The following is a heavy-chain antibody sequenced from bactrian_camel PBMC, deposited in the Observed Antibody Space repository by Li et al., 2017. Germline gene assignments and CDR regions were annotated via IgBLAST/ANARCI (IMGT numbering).Heavy chain of an antibody. Sequence: DVQLVESGGGRVQAGGSLRLSCVASGYTYSRIWMGWFRQAPGKEREGVAAIWTRPGNTYYDDSVKGRFTISQDSVKNTVYLQMDSLKPEDTAMYYCAAGNCDGGPFKYWGQGTQVTFS. J-gene: IGHJ4*01. V-gene: IGHV3S40*01. CDR1: GYTYSRIW. CDR3: AAGNCDGGPFKY. D-gene: IGHD7*01. CDR2: IWTRPGNT.